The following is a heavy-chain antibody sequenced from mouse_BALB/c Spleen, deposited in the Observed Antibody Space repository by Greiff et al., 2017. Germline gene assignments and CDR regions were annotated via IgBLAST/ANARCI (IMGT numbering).Heavy chain of an antibody. CDR3: ARNWNYRYDGSWFAY. D-gene: IGHD2-14*01. Sequence: VQRVESGPGLVQPSQSLSITCTVSGFSLTSYGVHWVRQSPGKGLEWLGVIWSGGSTDYNAAFISRLSISKDNSKSQVFFKMNSLQANDTAIYYCARNWNYRYDGSWFAYWGQGTLVTVSA. CDR1: GFSLTSYG. V-gene: IGHV2-2*02. CDR2: IWSGGST. J-gene: IGHJ3*01.